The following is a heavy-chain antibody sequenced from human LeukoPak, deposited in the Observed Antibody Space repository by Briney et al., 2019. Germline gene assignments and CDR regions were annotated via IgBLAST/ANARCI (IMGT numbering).Heavy chain of an antibody. CDR2: INPNSGGT. CDR3: ARVGRAFTARSSFFDY. V-gene: IGHV1-2*02. Sequence: ASVKVSCKASGYTFSGYYMHWVRQAPGQGLEWMGWINPNSGGTNYAQKFQGRVTMTRNTSISTAYMELIRLRSADTAVYYCARVGRAFTARSSFFDYWGQGTLVTVSS. CDR1: GYTFSGYY. D-gene: IGHD6-6*01. J-gene: IGHJ4*02.